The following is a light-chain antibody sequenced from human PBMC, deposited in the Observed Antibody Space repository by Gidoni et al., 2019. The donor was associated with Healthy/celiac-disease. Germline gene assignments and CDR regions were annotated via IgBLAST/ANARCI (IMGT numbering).Light chain of an antibody. V-gene: IGKV3-20*01. Sequence: EIVLTQSPGTLSLSPGERATLSCRASQSVSSSYLAWYQQKPGQAPRLLIYGASSRATGIPDRFSGSGSGTDFTLTISRLEPEDFAVYYCQQYGSSSWTCGQGTKVESK. CDR2: GAS. J-gene: IGKJ1*01. CDR3: QQYGSSSWT. CDR1: QSVSSSY.